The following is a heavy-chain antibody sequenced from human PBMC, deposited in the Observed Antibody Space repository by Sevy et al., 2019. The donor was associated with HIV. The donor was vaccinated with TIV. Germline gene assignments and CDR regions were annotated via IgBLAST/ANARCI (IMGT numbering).Heavy chain of an antibody. D-gene: IGHD6-13*01. CDR3: AKGSAAAAVLDV. CDR2: ISYDTKTK. Sequence: GGSLRLSCAASGFTFSRFGMHWVRQAPGKGLVWLAVISYDTKTKHFVDSLKGRIAISRDNTKNTVDLQINSLRVEDTAVYYCAKGSAAAAVLDVWGRGTLVTVSS. V-gene: IGHV3-30*18. J-gene: IGHJ4*02. CDR1: GFTFSRFG.